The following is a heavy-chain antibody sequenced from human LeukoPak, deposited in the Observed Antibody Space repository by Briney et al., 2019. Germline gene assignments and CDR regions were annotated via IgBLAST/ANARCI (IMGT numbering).Heavy chain of an antibody. CDR1: GFTVSSNY. CDR2: IYSGGST. V-gene: IGHV3-66*01. CDR3: ARDGRVRGGPYYFHY. J-gene: IGHJ4*02. D-gene: IGHD3-10*01. Sequence: RPGGSLRLSCAASGFTVSSNYMSWVRQAPGKGLEWVSVIYSGGSTYYADSVKGRFTISGDNAKNSLYLQMNSLRAEDTAVYYCARDGRVRGGPYYFHYWGQGTLVTVSS.